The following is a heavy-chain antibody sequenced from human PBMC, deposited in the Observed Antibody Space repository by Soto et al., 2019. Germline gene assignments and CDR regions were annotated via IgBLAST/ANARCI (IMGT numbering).Heavy chain of an antibody. V-gene: IGHV1-18*04. CDR1: GYTFTSYG. D-gene: IGHD5-12*01. J-gene: IGHJ1*01. CDR2: ISAYNGNT. CDR3: ARDRGLRYSAEYFQH. Sequence: GASVKVSCKASGYTFTSYGISWVRQAPGQGLEWMGWISAYNGNTNYAQKLQGRVTMTTDTSTSTAYMELRSLRSDDTAVYYCARDRGLRYSAEYFQHWGQGTLVTVSS.